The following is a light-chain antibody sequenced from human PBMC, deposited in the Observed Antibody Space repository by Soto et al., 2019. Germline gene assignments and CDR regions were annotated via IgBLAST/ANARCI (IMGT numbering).Light chain of an antibody. CDR1: QSVSSY. CDR2: DAS. J-gene: IGKJ2*01. CDR3: QQRSNWPPYT. Sequence: EIVLTQSPATLSLSPGERATLSCRASQSVSSYLAWYQQKPGQAPRLLIYDASNRATSIPARFSGSGSGTDFTLTICSLEPEDFAVYYCQQRSNWPPYTFGQGTKLEIK. V-gene: IGKV3-11*01.